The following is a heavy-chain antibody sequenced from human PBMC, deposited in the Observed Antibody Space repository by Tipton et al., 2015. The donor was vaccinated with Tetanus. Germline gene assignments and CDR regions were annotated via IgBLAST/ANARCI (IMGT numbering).Heavy chain of an antibody. Sequence: TLSLTCAVYGGSFSGYYWSWIRQPPGKGLEWIGEINHSGSTNYNPSLKSRVTISVDTSKNQFSLKLSSVTAEDTAVYYCARVAGGHGYWGQGTLVTVSS. CDR1: GGSFSGYY. J-gene: IGHJ4*02. CDR3: ARVAGGHGY. V-gene: IGHV4-34*01. CDR2: INHSGST. D-gene: IGHD6-19*01.